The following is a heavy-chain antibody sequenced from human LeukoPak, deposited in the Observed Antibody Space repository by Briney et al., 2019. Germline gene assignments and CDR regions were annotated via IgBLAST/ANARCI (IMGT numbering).Heavy chain of an antibody. D-gene: IGHD6-19*01. J-gene: IGHJ4*02. CDR1: GGTFSSYA. CDR2: IIPILDIA. Sequence: SVKLSCTASGGTFSSYAMSWVRQAPGQGLEWMGRIIPILDIANYADKFQGRVTITADKSTSTPYMELSSLRSEDTAVYYCARVTVAGSFENYFDYWGQGTLVTVSS. CDR3: ARVTVAGSFENYFDY. V-gene: IGHV1-69*04.